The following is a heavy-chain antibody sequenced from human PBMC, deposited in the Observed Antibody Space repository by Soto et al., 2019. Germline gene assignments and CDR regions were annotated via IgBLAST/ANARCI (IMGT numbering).Heavy chain of an antibody. Sequence: EVQLVESGGGLIQPGGSLRLSCAASGFTVSSNYMSWVRQAPGKGLEWVSVIYGGGSTYYADSVKGRFTISRDNSKNTLYLQMNSLRAEDTAVYYCARDFVVVAAAGRGSYYYYGMDVWGQGTTVTVSS. J-gene: IGHJ6*02. V-gene: IGHV3-53*01. D-gene: IGHD6-13*01. CDR3: ARDFVVVAAAGRGSYYYYGMDV. CDR1: GFTVSSNY. CDR2: IYGGGST.